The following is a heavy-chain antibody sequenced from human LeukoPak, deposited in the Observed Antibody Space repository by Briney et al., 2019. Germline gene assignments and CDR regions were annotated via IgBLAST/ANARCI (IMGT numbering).Heavy chain of an antibody. J-gene: IGHJ4*02. CDR2: ISYDGSNK. D-gene: IGHD3-10*01. CDR3: AKVSRLWFGELLGYFDY. Sequence: PGGSLRLSCAASGFTFSSYGMHWVRQAPGKGLEWVAVISYDGSNKYYADSVKGRFTISRDNSKNTLYLQMNSLRAEDTAVYYCAKVSRLWFGELLGYFDYWGQGTLVTVSS. CDR1: GFTFSSYG. V-gene: IGHV3-30*18.